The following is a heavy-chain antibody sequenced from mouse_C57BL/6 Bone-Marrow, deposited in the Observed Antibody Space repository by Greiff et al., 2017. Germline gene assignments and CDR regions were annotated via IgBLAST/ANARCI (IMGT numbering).Heavy chain of an antibody. Sequence: VQLQQSGPELVKPGASVKISCKASGYAFSSSWMNWVKQRPGKGLEWIGRIYPGDGDTNYNGKFKGKATLTADKSSSTAYMQRSSLTSEDSAVYFCARRRLRRGGRYYARDYWGQGTSVTVSS. J-gene: IGHJ4*01. CDR3: ARRRLRRGGRYYARDY. V-gene: IGHV1-82*01. D-gene: IGHD2-4*01. CDR1: GYAFSSSW. CDR2: IYPGDGDT.